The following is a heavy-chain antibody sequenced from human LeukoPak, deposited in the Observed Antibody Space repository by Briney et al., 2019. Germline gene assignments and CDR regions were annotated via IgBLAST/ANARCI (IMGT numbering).Heavy chain of an antibody. Sequence: SETLSLTCTVSGGSISSYYWSWIRQPPGKGLEWIGYIYYSGSTNYNPSLKSRVTISVDTSKNQFSLKLSSVTAADTAVYYCARDSIAAAGTYYFDYWGQGTLVTVSS. CDR3: ARDSIAAAGTYYFDY. CDR2: IYYSGST. D-gene: IGHD6-13*01. J-gene: IGHJ4*02. CDR1: GGSISSYY. V-gene: IGHV4-59*01.